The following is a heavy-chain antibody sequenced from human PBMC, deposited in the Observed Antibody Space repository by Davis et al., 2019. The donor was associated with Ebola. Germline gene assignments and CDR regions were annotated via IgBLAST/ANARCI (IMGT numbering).Heavy chain of an antibody. V-gene: IGHV1-2*02. CDR1: GYTFTNYY. CDR3: ARVGTTVTTLDY. Sequence: ASVKVSCKAFGYTFTNYYVHWVRQAPGQGLEWMGVINPSAGYTNYAQKFQGRVTMTRDTSISTAYMELSRLRSDDTAVYYCARVGTTVTTLDYWGQGTLVTVSS. J-gene: IGHJ4*02. CDR2: INPSAGYT. D-gene: IGHD4-17*01.